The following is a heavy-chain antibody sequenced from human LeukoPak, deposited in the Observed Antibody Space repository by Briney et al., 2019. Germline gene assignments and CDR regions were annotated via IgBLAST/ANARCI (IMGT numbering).Heavy chain of an antibody. D-gene: IGHD2-15*01. CDR1: GGSIGTYY. CDR3: AREVEGYCSGGSCYQSRYYYYYYMDV. CDR2: PHYSGTT. J-gene: IGHJ6*03. V-gene: IGHV4-59*01. Sequence: SETLSLTCTVSGGSIGTYYWSWIRQAPGKGLEWIGYPHYSGTTNYNPSLKSRVTISVDTSKNQFSLKLSSVTAADTAVYYCAREVEGYCSGGSCYQSRYYYYYYMDVWGKGTTVTVSS.